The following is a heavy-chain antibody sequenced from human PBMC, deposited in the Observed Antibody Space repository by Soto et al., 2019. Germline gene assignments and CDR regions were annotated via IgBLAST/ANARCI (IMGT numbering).Heavy chain of an antibody. CDR1: GFTFGDYA. D-gene: IGHD2-21*02. CDR2: ISASGPSI. V-gene: IGHV3-23*01. Sequence: EVRLLESGGGVVQPGGSLRLSCAASGFTFGDYAMSWVRQAPGKGLEWVSTISASGPSIYYADSVKGRFTISRDNSRNTLYLQMNSLIADDTALYYCAKENRDCYWCGEHWGQGTLVTVSS. J-gene: IGHJ4*02. CDR3: AKENRDCYWCGEH.